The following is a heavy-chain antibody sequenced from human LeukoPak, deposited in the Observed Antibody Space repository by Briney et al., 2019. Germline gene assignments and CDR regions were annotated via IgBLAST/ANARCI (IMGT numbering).Heavy chain of an antibody. J-gene: IGHJ6*02. CDR2: IIPILGIA. D-gene: IGHD3/OR15-3a*01. CDR3: ARELDPPYYYYGMDV. V-gene: IGHV1-69*04. Sequence: ASVTVSCKASGGTFSSYAISWVRQAPGQGLEWMGRIIPILGIANYAQKFQGRVTITADKSTSTAYMGLSSLRSEDTAVYYCARELDPPYYYYGMDVWGQGTTVTVSS. CDR1: GGTFSSYA.